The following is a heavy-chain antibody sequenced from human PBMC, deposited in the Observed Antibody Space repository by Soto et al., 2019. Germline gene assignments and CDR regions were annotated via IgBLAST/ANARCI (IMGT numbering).Heavy chain of an antibody. CDR3: ARSQGSSTSLEIYYYYYYGMDV. CDR1: GGTFSSNA. Sequence: QVQLVQSGDEVKKPGSSVKVSCKASGGTFSSNAISWVRQAPGQGLEWMGGIIPISGTANYAQKFQGRVTITADESTSTAYMELSSLRSEDTAVYYCARSQGSSTSLEIYYYYYYGMDVWGQGTTVTVSS. J-gene: IGHJ6*02. V-gene: IGHV1-69*01. CDR2: IIPISGTA. D-gene: IGHD2-2*01.